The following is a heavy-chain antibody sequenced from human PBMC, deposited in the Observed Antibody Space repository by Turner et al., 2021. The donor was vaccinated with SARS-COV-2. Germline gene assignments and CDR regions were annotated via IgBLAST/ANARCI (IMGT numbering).Heavy chain of an antibody. J-gene: IGHJ4*02. CDR2: IYYSGRT. D-gene: IGHD3-22*01. CDR1: GGSISSYY. V-gene: IGHV4-59*01. Sequence: QVQLQESGPGLVKPSETLSLTCTVSGGSISSYYWSWIRQPPGKGLEWIGYIYYSGRTNYNPSLKSRVTISVDTSKNQFSLKLSSVTAADTAVYYCATYYYDSSGYYYGFDYWGQGTLVTVSS. CDR3: ATYYYDSSGYYYGFDY.